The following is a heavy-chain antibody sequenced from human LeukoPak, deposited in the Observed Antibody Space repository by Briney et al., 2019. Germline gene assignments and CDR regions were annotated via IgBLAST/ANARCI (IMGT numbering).Heavy chain of an antibody. J-gene: IGHJ6*02. CDR1: GGTFSSYA. Sequence: SVKVSCKASGGTFSSYAISWVRQAPGQRLEWMGRIIPILGIANYAQKFQGRVTITADKSTSTAYMELSSLRSEDTAVYYCARGSYDSSGYYYAGMYYYYGMDVWGQGTTVTVSS. V-gene: IGHV1-69*04. CDR2: IIPILGIA. CDR3: ARGSYDSSGYYYAGMYYYYGMDV. D-gene: IGHD3-22*01.